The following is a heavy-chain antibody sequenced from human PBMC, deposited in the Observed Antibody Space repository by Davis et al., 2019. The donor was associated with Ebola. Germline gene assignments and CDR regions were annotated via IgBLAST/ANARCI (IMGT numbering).Heavy chain of an antibody. J-gene: IGHJ4*02. CDR2: ISYDGSNK. CDR1: GFTFSSYE. Sequence: GGSLRLSCAASGFTFSSYEMNWVRQAPGKGLEWVAVISYDGSNKYYADSVKGRFTISRDNSKNTLYLQMNSLRAEDTAVYYCARDLLIAAAGRFDYWGQGTLVTVSS. V-gene: IGHV3-30*03. D-gene: IGHD6-13*01. CDR3: ARDLLIAAAGRFDY.